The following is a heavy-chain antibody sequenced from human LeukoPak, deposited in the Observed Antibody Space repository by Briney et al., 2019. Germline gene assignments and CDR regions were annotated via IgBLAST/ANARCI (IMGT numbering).Heavy chain of an antibody. J-gene: IGHJ4*02. V-gene: IGHV4-39*01. CDR3: AKQTGSGLFILP. CDR1: GVSISSSNSY. Sequence: SETLSLTCTVSGVSISSSNSYWGWLRQPPGKGLEWIGSIYYSGNTYYNASLKSQVSISIDTSKNRFSLKLTSVTAADTAVYYCAKQTGSGLFILPGGQGTLVTVSS. D-gene: IGHD3/OR15-3a*01. CDR2: IYYSGNT.